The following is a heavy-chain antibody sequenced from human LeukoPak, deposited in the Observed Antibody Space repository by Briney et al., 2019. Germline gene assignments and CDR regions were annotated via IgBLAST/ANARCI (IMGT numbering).Heavy chain of an antibody. CDR2: IIPILGIA. Sequence: SVKVSCKASGGTFSSYAISWVRQAPGQGREWMGRIIPILGIANYAQKFQGRVTITADKSTSTAYLELSRLRSEDTAVYYCARRIVATTRSLYYYYGMDVWGQGTTVTVSS. CDR3: ARRIVATTRSLYYYYGMDV. CDR1: GGTFSSYA. J-gene: IGHJ6*02. V-gene: IGHV1-69*04. D-gene: IGHD5-12*01.